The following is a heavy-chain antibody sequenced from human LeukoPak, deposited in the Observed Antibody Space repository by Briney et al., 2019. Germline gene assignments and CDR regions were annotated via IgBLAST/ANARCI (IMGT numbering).Heavy chain of an antibody. CDR2: INPNSGGT. Sequence: ASVKVSCKASGYTFTGYYIHWVRQAPGQGLEWTGWINPNSGGTNYAQKFQGRVTMTRDTSISTAYMELSRLRSDDTAVYYCARDLIAAAGTDYYYYMDVWGKGTTVTVSS. CDR1: GYTFTGYY. CDR3: ARDLIAAAGTDYYYYMDV. D-gene: IGHD6-13*01. V-gene: IGHV1-2*02. J-gene: IGHJ6*03.